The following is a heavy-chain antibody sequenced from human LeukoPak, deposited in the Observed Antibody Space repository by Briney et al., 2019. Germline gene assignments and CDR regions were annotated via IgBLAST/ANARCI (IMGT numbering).Heavy chain of an antibody. D-gene: IGHD2-15*01. CDR2: ISSSSSYI. CDR3: ARVRVVCSGGSCYSAHDY. Sequence: GGSLRLSCAASGFTFSSYSMNWVRQAPGKGLEWVSSISSSSSYIYYADSVKGRFTISRDNAKNSLYLQMNSLRAEDTAVYYCARVRVVCSGGSCYSAHDYWGQGTLVTVSS. J-gene: IGHJ4*02. V-gene: IGHV3-21*01. CDR1: GFTFSSYS.